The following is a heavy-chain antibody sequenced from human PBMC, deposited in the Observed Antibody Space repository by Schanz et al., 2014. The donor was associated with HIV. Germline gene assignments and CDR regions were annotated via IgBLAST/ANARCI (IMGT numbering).Heavy chain of an antibody. D-gene: IGHD3-22*01. CDR2: ISYDGSNK. Sequence: QVQLVESGGRVVQPGRSLRLSCAASGFTFSTYGMHWVRQGPGKGLEWVAFISYDGSNKYYADSVKVRFTISRDNIKDTLYLRMNSLRAEDTAIYYCAKDLSVHTSAYYRYWGQGTLVTVSS. V-gene: IGHV3-30*18. J-gene: IGHJ4*02. CDR3: AKDLSVHTSAYYRY. CDR1: GFTFSTYG.